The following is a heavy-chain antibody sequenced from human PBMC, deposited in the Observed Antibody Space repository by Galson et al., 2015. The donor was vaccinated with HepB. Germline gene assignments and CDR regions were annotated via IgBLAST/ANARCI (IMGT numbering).Heavy chain of an antibody. CDR3: AKDHLSHAFDI. Sequence: SLRLSCAASGFTFSSYGMHWVRQAPGKGLEWVAVISYDGSNKYYADSVKGRFTISRDNSKNTLYLQMNSLRAEDTAVYYCAKDHLSHAFDIWGQGTMVTVSS. J-gene: IGHJ3*02. CDR2: ISYDGSNK. V-gene: IGHV3-30*18. CDR1: GFTFSSYG.